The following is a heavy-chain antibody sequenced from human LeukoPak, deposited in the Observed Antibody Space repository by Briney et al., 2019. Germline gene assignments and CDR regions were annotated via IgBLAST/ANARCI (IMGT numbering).Heavy chain of an antibody. CDR2: IQSKTDGGTS. CDR3: TTAPKWETQGTDY. D-gene: IGHD1-26*01. J-gene: IGHJ4*02. CDR1: GFTFSNAW. V-gene: IGHV3-15*01. Sequence: PGGSLRLSYAASGFTFSNAWMNWVRQAPGKGLEWVGRIQSKTDGGTSDYAAPVKGRFTISRDDSKNTLYLQMNSLNTEDTAVYYCTTAPKWETQGTDYWGQGTLVTISS.